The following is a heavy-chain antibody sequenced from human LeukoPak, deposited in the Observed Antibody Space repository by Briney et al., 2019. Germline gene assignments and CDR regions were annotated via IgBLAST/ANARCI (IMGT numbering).Heavy chain of an antibody. V-gene: IGHV1-2*02. D-gene: IGHD3-9*01. CDR1: GGTFSSYA. J-gene: IGHJ5*02. CDR2: INPNSGGT. CDR3: ARYAESRSLLTGCWFDP. Sequence: AASVKVSCKASGGTFSSYAISWVRQAPGQGLEWMGWINPNSGGTNYAQKFQGRVTMTRDTSISTAYMELSRLRSDDTAVYYCARYAESRSLLTGCWFDPWGQGTLVTVSS.